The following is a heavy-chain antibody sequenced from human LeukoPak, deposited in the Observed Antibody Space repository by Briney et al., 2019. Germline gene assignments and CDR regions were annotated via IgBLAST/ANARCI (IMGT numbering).Heavy chain of an antibody. D-gene: IGHD5-18*01. CDR2: ISYDGSNK. V-gene: IGHV3-30-3*01. CDR3: ARVGGLHSYAEFDY. J-gene: IGHJ4*02. Sequence: GGSLRLSCAASGFTFSSYAMHWGRQAPGKGLEWVAVISYDGSNKHYADSVKGRFTISRDNSKNTLYLQMNSLRAEDTAVYYCARVGGLHSYAEFDYWGQGTLVTVSS. CDR1: GFTFSSYA.